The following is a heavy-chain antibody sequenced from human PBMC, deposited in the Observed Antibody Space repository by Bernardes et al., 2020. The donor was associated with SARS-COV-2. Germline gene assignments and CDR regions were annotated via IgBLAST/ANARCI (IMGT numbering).Heavy chain of an antibody. J-gene: IGHJ4*02. V-gene: IGHV1-69*04. CDR1: GCTFSSYT. Sequence: FSVTVSCKASGCTFSSYTISWVRQDPGQGLEWMGRIISILGIAKYAQKLQGRVTITADKSTSTPYMELSSLRSEDTAVYYCAGDFPSGYDCSGGSCYSIPDYWGQGTLVTVSS. CDR3: AGDFPSGYDCSGGSCYSIPDY. CDR2: IISILGIA. D-gene: IGHD2-15*01.